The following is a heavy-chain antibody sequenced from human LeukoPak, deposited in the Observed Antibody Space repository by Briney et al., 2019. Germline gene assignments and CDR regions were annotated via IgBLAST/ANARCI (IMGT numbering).Heavy chain of an antibody. CDR3: VTVGGEAFDT. CDR1: GFTVSYNY. J-gene: IGHJ3*02. CDR2: IYSGGGST. D-gene: IGHD1-26*01. Sequence: GGSLRLSCAASGFTVSYNYMSWVRQAPGKWLEWVSVIYSGGGSTYYADSVKGRFTISRDNSKNTVYLQMNSLSAEDTAVYYCVTVGGEAFDTWGQGTMVTVSS. V-gene: IGHV3-53*01.